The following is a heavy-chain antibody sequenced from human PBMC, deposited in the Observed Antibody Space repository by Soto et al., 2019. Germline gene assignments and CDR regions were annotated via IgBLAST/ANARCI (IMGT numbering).Heavy chain of an antibody. V-gene: IGHV4-30-4*01. J-gene: IGHJ5*02. CDR2: IYYSGST. D-gene: IGHD3-22*01. Sequence: QVQLQESGPGLVKPSQTLSLTCTVSGGSISSGDYYWSWIRQPPGKGLEWIGYIYYSGSTYYNPSLKSRVTISVDTSKNQFSLKLSSVTAADTAVYYCARERMGESSGYYVGWFDPWGQGTLVTVSS. CDR3: ARERMGESSGYYVGWFDP. CDR1: GGSISSGDYY.